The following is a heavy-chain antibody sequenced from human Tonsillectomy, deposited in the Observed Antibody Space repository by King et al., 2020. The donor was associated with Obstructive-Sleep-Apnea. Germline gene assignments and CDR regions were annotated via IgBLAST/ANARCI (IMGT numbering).Heavy chain of an antibody. J-gene: IGHJ4*02. CDR1: GGSISNYY. Sequence: VQLQESGPGLVKPSETLSLTCTVSGGSISNYYWSWIRQPPGKGLEWIGYMYYSGNTNFNPSLNSRVTISADKSTIQFSLRLSSVPAADTAVDYCARHRGVEDYGGYGDYFDYWGQGTLVTVSS. CDR3: ARHRGVEDYGGYGDYFDY. D-gene: IGHD5-12*01. V-gene: IGHV4-59*08. CDR2: MYYSGNT.